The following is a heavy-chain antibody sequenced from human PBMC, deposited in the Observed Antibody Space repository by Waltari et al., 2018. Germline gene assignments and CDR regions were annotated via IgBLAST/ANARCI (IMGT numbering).Heavy chain of an antibody. D-gene: IGHD6-13*01. CDR2: IYYTGPT. J-gene: IGHJ5*02. CDR1: GGSISSSSYY. V-gene: IGHV4-39*01. Sequence: QLQLQESGPGLVKPSETLSLTCTVSGGSISSSSYYWGWIRQPPGKGLEWIGRIYYTGPTYYSPSLKSRVTISVDTSKNQFSLRLSSVTAADTAVFYCARHMRYSSSYNWFDPWGQGTLVTVSS. CDR3: ARHMRYSSSYNWFDP.